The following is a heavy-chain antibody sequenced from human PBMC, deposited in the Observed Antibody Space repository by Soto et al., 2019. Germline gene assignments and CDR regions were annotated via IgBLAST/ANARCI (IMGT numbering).Heavy chain of an antibody. CDR2: INHSGST. Sequence: SETLSLTCAVYGGSFSGYYWSRIRQPPGKGLEWIGEINHSGSTNYNPSLKSRVTISVDTSKNQFSLKLSSVTAADTAVYYCARDAYYYYGMDVWGQGTTVTVSS. CDR3: ARDAYYYYGMDV. J-gene: IGHJ6*02. D-gene: IGHD3-16*01. V-gene: IGHV4-34*01. CDR1: GGSFSGYY.